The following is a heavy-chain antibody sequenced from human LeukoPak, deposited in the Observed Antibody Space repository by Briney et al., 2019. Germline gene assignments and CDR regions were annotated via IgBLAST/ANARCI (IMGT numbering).Heavy chain of an antibody. J-gene: IGHJ6*03. Sequence: SVKVSCKASGGTFSSYAISWVRQAPGQGLEWMGGMIPIFGTANYAQKFQGRVTITADESTSTAYMELSSLRSEDTAVYYCARSHCGGDCYVRYYYYMDVWGKGTTVTVSS. D-gene: IGHD2-21*01. CDR3: ARSHCGGDCYVRYYYYMDV. CDR1: GGTFSSYA. CDR2: MIPIFGTA. V-gene: IGHV1-69*13.